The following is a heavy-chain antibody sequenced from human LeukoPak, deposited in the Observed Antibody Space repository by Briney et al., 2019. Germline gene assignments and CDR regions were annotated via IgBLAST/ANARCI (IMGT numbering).Heavy chain of an antibody. D-gene: IGHD3-16*01. CDR2: ISYDGSNK. CDR1: GFTFSSYA. CDR3: ARGGPASYFDY. V-gene: IGHV3-30-3*01. J-gene: IGHJ4*02. Sequence: GRSLRLSCAASGFTFSSYAMHWVRQAPGKGLEWVAVISYDGSNKYYADSVKGRFTISRDNSKNTLYLQMNSLRAEDTAVYYCARGGPASYFDYWGQGTLVTVSS.